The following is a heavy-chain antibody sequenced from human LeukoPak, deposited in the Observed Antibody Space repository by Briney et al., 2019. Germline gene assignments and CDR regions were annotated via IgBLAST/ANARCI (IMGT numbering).Heavy chain of an antibody. CDR3: ARALLSYYDILTGYQYYFDY. D-gene: IGHD3-9*01. CDR2: INHSGST. V-gene: IGHV4-34*01. CDR1: GGSFSGYY. J-gene: IGHJ4*02. Sequence: SETLSLTCAVYGGSFSGYYWSWIRQPPGKGLEWIGEINHSGSTNYNPSLKSRVTISVDTSKNQFSLKLSSVTAADTAVYYCARALLSYYDILTGYQYYFDYWGQGTPVTVSS.